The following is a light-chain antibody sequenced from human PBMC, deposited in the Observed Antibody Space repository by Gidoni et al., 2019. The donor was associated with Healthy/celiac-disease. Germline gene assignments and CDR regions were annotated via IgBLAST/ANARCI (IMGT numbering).Light chain of an antibody. CDR2: AAS. J-gene: IGKJ4*01. CDR1: QSISSY. CDR3: QQSYSTPRLT. Sequence: RVTITCRASQSISSYLNWYQQKPGKAPKLLIYAASSLQSGVPSRFSGSGSGTDFTLTISSLQPEDFATYYCQQSYSTPRLTFGGGTKVEIK. V-gene: IGKV1-39*01.